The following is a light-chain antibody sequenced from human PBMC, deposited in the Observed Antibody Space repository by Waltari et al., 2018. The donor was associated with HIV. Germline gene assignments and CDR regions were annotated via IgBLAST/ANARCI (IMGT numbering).Light chain of an antibody. CDR2: SNN. J-gene: IGLJ3*02. CDR1: RSNIRRIT. Sequence: QSVLTQPPSASGTPGQTVTISCSGSRSNIRRITVPWYQHLPGTAPKLLIYSNNVRPSGVPDRFSGFKSGTSASLAISGLQSQDEADYYCTTWDDSLNVLVFGGGTEVTVL. CDR3: TTWDDSLNVLV. V-gene: IGLV1-44*01.